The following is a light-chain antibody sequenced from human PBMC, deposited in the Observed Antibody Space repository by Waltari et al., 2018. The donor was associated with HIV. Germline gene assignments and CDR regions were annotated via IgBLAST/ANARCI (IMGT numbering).Light chain of an antibody. Sequence: EVVMTQSPVTLFMSPGERATLSCRASQSLSSALAWYQQKPGQAPRLLIFGASSRATGIPARVSGSGSGTEFNLTISSLQSEDFAVYYWQQYESWPLTFGGGTKVEIK. CDR3: QQYESWPLT. CDR1: QSLSSA. CDR2: GAS. V-gene: IGKV3-15*01. J-gene: IGKJ4*01.